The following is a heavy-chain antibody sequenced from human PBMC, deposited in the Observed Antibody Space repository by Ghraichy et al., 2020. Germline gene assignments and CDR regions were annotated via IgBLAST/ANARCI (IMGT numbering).Heavy chain of an antibody. J-gene: IGHJ3*02. V-gene: IGHV3-7*01. Sequence: GGSLRLSCAASGFTFSSYWMSWVRQAPGKGLEWVANIKQDGSEKYYVDSVKGRFTISRDNAKNSLYLQMNSLRAEDTAVYYCARSDCSSTSCYAHPFTIFGVVPLAGAFDIWGQGTMVTVSS. D-gene: IGHD2-2*01. CDR3: ARSDCSSTSCYAHPFTIFGVVPLAGAFDI. CDR1: GFTFSSYW. CDR2: IKQDGSEK.